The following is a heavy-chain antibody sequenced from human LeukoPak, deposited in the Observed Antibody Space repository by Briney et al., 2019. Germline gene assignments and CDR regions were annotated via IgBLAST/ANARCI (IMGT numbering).Heavy chain of an antibody. D-gene: IGHD3-22*01. CDR2: INHSGST. Sequence: PSETLSLTCAVYGGSFSGYYWSWICQPPGKGLEWIGEINHSGSTNYNPSLKSRVTISVDTSKNQFSLKLSSVTAADTAVYYCARAPHYYDSSGYEDWGQGTLVTVSS. CDR3: ARAPHYYDSSGYED. V-gene: IGHV4-34*01. J-gene: IGHJ4*02. CDR1: GGSFSGYY.